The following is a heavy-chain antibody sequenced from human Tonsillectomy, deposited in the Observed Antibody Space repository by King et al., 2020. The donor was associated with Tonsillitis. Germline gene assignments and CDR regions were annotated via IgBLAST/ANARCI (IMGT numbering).Heavy chain of an antibody. J-gene: IGHJ4*02. Sequence: VQLVESGGGLVQPGGSLRLSCAASGFTFSNYNMNWVRQAPGKGLEWISFITSSTSSTTYYADSVRGRFTISRDNAKNSLYLQMNSLRDEDTAVYYCARDQGTMIRGILYYWGQGTLVTVSS. CDR1: GFTFSNYN. CDR2: ITSSTSSTT. D-gene: IGHD3-10*01. V-gene: IGHV3-48*02. CDR3: ARDQGTMIRGILYY.